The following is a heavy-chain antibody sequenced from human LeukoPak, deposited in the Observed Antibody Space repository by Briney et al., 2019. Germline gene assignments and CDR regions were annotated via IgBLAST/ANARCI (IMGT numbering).Heavy chain of an antibody. CDR1: GFTFSSNA. V-gene: IGHV3-23*01. CDR3: AKEGRIWFGELLTIDY. Sequence: GGSLSLSCAASGFTFSSNAMSWVRQAPGKGLEWVSAISSSGGSTYYADSVKGRFTISRDNSKNTLYLQMNSLRAEDTAVYYCAKEGRIWFGELLTIDYWGQGTLVTVSS. CDR2: ISSSGGST. D-gene: IGHD3-10*01. J-gene: IGHJ4*02.